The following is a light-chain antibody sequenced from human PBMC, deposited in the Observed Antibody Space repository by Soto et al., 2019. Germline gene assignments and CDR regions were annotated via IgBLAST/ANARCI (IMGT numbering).Light chain of an antibody. CDR2: DVS. CDR1: QSITTW. CDR3: QQYNTYST. V-gene: IGKV1-5*01. Sequence: DIQMTQSPSTVSAYVGDSVTITCRASQSITTWLAWYQQRPGKAPKLLIYDVSSLQSGVPSRFSGGGSGTEFTLTISSLQPDDFATYYCQQYNTYSTFGQWTRLEIK. J-gene: IGKJ5*01.